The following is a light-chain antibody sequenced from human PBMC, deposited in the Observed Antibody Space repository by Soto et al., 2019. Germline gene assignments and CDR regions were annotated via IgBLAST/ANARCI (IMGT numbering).Light chain of an antibody. CDR3: QKYDDVSWT. CDR2: AAS. J-gene: IGKJ1*01. V-gene: IGKV1-27*01. Sequence: DIQMTQSPSSLSASVGDRVTITCRASQGISIYLAWYQQKPGQVPKVLIYAASTLQSGVPTRFSGSRSGTDFTLTIDSLQPEDAGTYYCQKYDDVSWTFGQGTKVEIK. CDR1: QGISIY.